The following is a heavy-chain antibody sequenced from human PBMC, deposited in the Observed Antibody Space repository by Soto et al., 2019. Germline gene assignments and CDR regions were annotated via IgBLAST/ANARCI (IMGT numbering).Heavy chain of an antibody. V-gene: IGHV4-39*01. J-gene: IGHJ4*02. D-gene: IGHD2-2*01. CDR2: IYYSGST. CDR1: GGSISSSSYY. CDR3: ARHLPGYFDY. Sequence: QLQLQESGPGLVKPSETLSLTCTVSGGSISSSSYYWGWIRQPPGKGLEWIGSIYYSGSTYYNPSLKSRVTISLGPFKDQFSLKLSFVDAGDPGVYLCARHLPGYFDYWGQGTLVTVSS.